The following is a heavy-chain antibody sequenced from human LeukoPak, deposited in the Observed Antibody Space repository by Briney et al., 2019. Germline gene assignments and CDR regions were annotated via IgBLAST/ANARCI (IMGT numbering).Heavy chain of an antibody. CDR3: SRGVSVVVPLDWFDP. J-gene: IGHJ5*02. V-gene: IGHV3-21*01. D-gene: IGHD2-2*01. Sequence: KSGGSLRLSCAASGFTFSSYSMNWVRQAPGKGLEWVSSISSSSSYIYYADSVKGRFTISRDNAKNSLYLQMNSLRAEDTAVYYCSRGVSVVVPLDWFDPWGQGTLVTVSS. CDR2: ISSSSSYI. CDR1: GFTFSSYS.